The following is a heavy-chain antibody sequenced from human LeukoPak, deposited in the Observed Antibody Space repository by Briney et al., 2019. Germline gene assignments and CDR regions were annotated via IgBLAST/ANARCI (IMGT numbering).Heavy chain of an antibody. CDR3: ARDLRVVITGSFDS. D-gene: IGHD3-22*01. J-gene: IGHJ4*02. CDR1: GFSFYDYG. V-gene: IGHV3-20*04. CDR2: INWNGDST. Sequence: PGVSLTLSCAASGFSFYDYGLTWLRQAPGKGLEWVSGINWNGDSTDYADSVKGRFTISRDNAKNSLDLQMNSLRAEDTALYYCARDLRVVITGSFDSWGQGALVTVSS.